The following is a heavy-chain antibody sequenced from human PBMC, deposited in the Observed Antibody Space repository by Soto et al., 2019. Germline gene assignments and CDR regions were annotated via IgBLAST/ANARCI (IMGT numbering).Heavy chain of an antibody. Sequence: GGSLRLSCAASGFTFSSYAMSWVRQAPGKGLEWVSAISGSGGSTYYADSVKGRFTISRDNYKNKLYLEMNSLRAEDTAVYDCAKDLSDPCSGGSCYYRFYYYYYMDVWGKGTTVTVS. J-gene: IGHJ6*03. CDR1: GFTFSSYA. D-gene: IGHD2-15*01. CDR2: ISGSGGST. V-gene: IGHV3-23*01. CDR3: AKDLSDPCSGGSCYYRFYYYYYMDV.